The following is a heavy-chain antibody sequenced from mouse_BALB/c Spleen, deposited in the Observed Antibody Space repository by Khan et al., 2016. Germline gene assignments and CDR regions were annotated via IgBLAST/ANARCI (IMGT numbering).Heavy chain of an antibody. V-gene: IGHV9-3-1*01. J-gene: IGHJ3*01. CDR3: ARPEYGSSRAFAY. CDR1: GYTFTNYG. D-gene: IGHD1-1*01. Sequence: QIQLVQSGPELKKPGETVRISCKASGYTFTNYGMNWVKQAPGKGLKWMGWINTYTGEPTYADDFKGRFAFSLETSASTASLQINNLKNEDTATYFCARPEYGSSRAFAYWGQGTLVTVSA. CDR2: INTYTGEP.